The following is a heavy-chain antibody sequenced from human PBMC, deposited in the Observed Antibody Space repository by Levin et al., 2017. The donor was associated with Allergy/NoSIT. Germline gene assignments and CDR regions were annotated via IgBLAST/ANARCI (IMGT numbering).Heavy chain of an antibody. D-gene: IGHD5-18*01. CDR2: TYYRSKWYN. V-gene: IGHV6-1*01. CDR1: GDSVSSSNVA. CDR3: ARGRVSAFDI. J-gene: IGHJ3*02. Sequence: SQTLSLTCAISGDSVSSSNVAWNWIRQSPSRGLEWLGRTYYRSKWYNHYAESVRSRISINLDTSKNYLSLQLNSVTPEDTAVYYCARGRVSAFDIWGQWTMVTVSS.